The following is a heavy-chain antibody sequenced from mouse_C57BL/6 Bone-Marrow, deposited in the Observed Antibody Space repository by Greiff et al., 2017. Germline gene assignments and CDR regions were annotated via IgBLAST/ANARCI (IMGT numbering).Heavy chain of an antibody. V-gene: IGHV1-81*01. D-gene: IGHD1-1*01. J-gene: IGHJ2*01. CDR2: IYPRSGNT. Sequence: VQLQESGAELARPGASVKLSCKASGYTFTSYGISWVKQRTGQGLEWIGEIYPRSGNTYYNEKFKGKATLTADTSSSTAYMELSSLPSEYSSVYFWARRGYGSSPYCFDYWGQGTTLTVSA. CDR3: ARRGYGSSPYCFDY. CDR1: GYTFTSYG.